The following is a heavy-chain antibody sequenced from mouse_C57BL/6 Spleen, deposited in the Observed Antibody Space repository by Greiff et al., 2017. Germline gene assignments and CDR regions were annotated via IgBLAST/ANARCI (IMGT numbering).Heavy chain of an antibody. J-gene: IGHJ2*01. CDR2: ISYDGSN. V-gene: IGHV3-6*01. Sequence: EVQLQQSGPGLVKPSQSLSLTCSVTGYSITSGYYWNWIRQFPGNKLEWMGYISYDGSNNYNPSLKNRISITRDTSKNQFFLKLNSVTTEDTATYDCARGLFYYYGPLDYWGQGTTLTVSS. D-gene: IGHD1-1*01. CDR1: GYSITSGYY. CDR3: ARGLFYYYGPLDY.